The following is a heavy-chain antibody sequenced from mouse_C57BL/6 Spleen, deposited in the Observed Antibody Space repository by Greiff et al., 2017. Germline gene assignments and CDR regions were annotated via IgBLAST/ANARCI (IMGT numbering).Heavy chain of an antibody. J-gene: IGHJ2*01. CDR3: ARSGTTVVAPYYFDY. V-gene: IGHV5-6*01. CDR2: SSSGGSYT. D-gene: IGHD1-1*01. Sequence: EVMLVESGGDLVKPGGSLKLSCAASGFTFSSYGMSWVRQTPDKRLEWVATSSSGGSYTYYPDSVKGRFTISRDNAKNTLYLQMSSLKSEDTAMYYCARSGTTVVAPYYFDYWGQGTTLTVSS. CDR1: GFTFSSYG.